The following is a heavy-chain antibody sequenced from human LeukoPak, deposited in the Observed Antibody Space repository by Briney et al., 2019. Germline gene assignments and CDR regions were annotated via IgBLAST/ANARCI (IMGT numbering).Heavy chain of an antibody. D-gene: IGHD6-13*01. CDR3: ARGGYSHRPYNWFDP. Sequence: SVKVSCKASGGTFSSYAISWVRQAPGQGLEWMGGIIPIFGTANYAQKFQGRVTITADESTSTAYMELSRLRSEDTAVYYCARGGYSHRPYNWFDPWGQGTLVTVSS. J-gene: IGHJ5*02. V-gene: IGHV1-69*01. CDR1: GGTFSSYA. CDR2: IIPIFGTA.